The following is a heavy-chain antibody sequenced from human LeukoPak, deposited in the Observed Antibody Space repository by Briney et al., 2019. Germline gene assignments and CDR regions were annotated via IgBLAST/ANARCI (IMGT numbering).Heavy chain of an antibody. CDR3: ASMGYYYDSSGYYRY. J-gene: IGHJ4*02. D-gene: IGHD3-22*01. CDR1: GFTFSDYY. Sequence: GGSLRLSCAASGFTFSDYYMSWIRQAPGKGLEWVSYISSSGSTIYCADSVKGRFTISRDNAKNSLYLQMNSLRAEDTAVYYCASMGYYYDSSGYYRYWGQGTLVTVSS. CDR2: ISSSGSTI. V-gene: IGHV3-11*01.